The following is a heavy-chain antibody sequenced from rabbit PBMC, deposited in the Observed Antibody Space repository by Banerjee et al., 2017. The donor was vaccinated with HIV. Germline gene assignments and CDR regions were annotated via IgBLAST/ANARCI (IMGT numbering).Heavy chain of an antibody. CDR2: IYSSGGST. V-gene: IGHV1S40*01. D-gene: IGHD6-1*01. Sequence: QQLVESGGGLVKPGASLTLTCTASGIDFSSGYYMCWVRQAPGKGLEWIACIYSSGGSTYYASWAKGRFTISKTSSTTVTLQMTSLTAADTATYFCARTPTGYAVYGYGYFKLWGPGTLVTVS. CDR3: ARTPTGYAVYGYGYFKL. J-gene: IGHJ4*01. CDR1: GIDFSSGYY.